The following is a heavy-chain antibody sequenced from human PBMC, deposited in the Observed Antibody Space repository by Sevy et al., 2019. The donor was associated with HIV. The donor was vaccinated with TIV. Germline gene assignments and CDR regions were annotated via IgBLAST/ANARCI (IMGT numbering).Heavy chain of an antibody. CDR3: VKLEQCPTMVRDVIMKDAFDI. Sequence: GGSLRLSCSASGFTFSSYAMHWVRQAPGKGLEYVSAISSNGGSTYYADSVKGRFTISRDNTKNRLYLQMSSLRAVDTAVYYWVKLEQCPTMVRDVIMKDAFDIWGQGTMVTVSS. J-gene: IGHJ3*02. V-gene: IGHV3-64D*06. D-gene: IGHD3-10*01. CDR2: ISSNGGST. CDR1: GFTFSSYA.